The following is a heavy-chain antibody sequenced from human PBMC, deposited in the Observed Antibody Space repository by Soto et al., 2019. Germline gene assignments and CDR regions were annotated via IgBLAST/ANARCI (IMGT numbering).Heavy chain of an antibody. CDR2: ISFDGGNQ. CDR3: AKGGRRSTQYGVDV. Sequence: QVQLVESGGGVVQPGRSLRLSCAASGFTFSTYGMHWVRQAPGKGLEWVALISFDGGNQHYAASVKGRFTISRDNSKNTLYLQMNSLSAEDTAVYYCAKGGRRSTQYGVDVWGQGTTVTVSS. J-gene: IGHJ6*02. D-gene: IGHD2-15*01. CDR1: GFTFSTYG. V-gene: IGHV3-30*18.